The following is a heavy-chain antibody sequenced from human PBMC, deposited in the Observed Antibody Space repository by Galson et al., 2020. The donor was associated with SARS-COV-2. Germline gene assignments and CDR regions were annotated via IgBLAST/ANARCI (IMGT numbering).Heavy chain of an antibody. V-gene: IGHV1-24*01. Sequence: ASVKVSCKVSGYTLTELSMHWVRQAPGKGLEWMGGFDPEDGETIYAQKFQGRVTMTEDTSTDTAYMELSSLRSEDTAVYYCATDFSYSSSWYVNYWGQGTLVTVSS. CDR3: ATDFSYSSSWYVNY. CDR1: GYTLTELS. J-gene: IGHJ4*02. D-gene: IGHD6-13*01. CDR2: FDPEDGET.